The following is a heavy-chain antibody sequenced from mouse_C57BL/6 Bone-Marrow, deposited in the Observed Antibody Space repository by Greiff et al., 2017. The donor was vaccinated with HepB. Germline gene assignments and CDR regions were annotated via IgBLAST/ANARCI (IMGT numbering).Heavy chain of an antibody. CDR1: GFTFSSYA. CDR2: ISDGGSYT. V-gene: IGHV5-4*01. D-gene: IGHD1-3*01. J-gene: IGHJ3*01. CDR3: ARERGAKLEILLFAY. Sequence: EVQGVESGGGLVKPGGSLKLSCAASGFTFSSYAMSWVRQTPEKRLEWVATISDGGSYTYYPDNVKGRFTISRDNAKNNLYLQMSHLKSEDTAMYYCARERGAKLEILLFAYWGQGTLVTVSA.